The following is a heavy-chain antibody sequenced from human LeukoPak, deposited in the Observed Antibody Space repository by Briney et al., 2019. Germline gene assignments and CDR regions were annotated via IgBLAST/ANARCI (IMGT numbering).Heavy chain of an antibody. J-gene: IGHJ6*03. V-gene: IGHV3-30*02. D-gene: IGHD3-16*01. CDR2: IQYDGDNK. CDR1: GFTFSTYG. CDR3: AKVGVDMSSSRFPEYYYMDV. Sequence: GGSLRLSCAASGFTFSTYGMHWVRQAPGKGLEWVAFIQYDGDNKYYADSVKGRFTISRDNSKNTLYLQMNSLRAEDTAVYYCAKVGVDMSSSRFPEYYYMDVWGKGTTVTVSS.